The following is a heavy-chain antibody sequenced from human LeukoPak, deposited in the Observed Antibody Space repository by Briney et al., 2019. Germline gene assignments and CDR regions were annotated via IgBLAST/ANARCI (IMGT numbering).Heavy chain of an antibody. CDR3: ARDSYDSSGYYYFFPDY. J-gene: IGHJ4*02. D-gene: IGHD3-22*01. CDR1: GGTFSSYA. V-gene: IGHV1-69*13. CDR2: IIPIFGTA. Sequence: ASVKVSCKASGGTFSSYAISWVRQAPGQGLEWMGGIIPIFGTANYAQKFQGRVTITADESTSTAYMELSSLRSEDTAVYYCARDSYDSSGYYYFFPDYWGQGTLVTVSS.